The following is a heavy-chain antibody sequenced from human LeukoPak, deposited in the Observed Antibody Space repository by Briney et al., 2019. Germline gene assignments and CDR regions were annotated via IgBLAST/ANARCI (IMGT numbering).Heavy chain of an antibody. Sequence: ASVKVSCKASGYTFTGYYMHWVRQAPGQGLEWMGRINPNSGGTNYAQKFQGRVTMTRDTSISTAYMELSRLRSDDTAVYYCAREAARGGPPPKWDTDYWGQGTLVTVSS. D-gene: IGHD1-26*01. V-gene: IGHV1-2*06. CDR2: INPNSGGT. J-gene: IGHJ4*02. CDR3: AREAARGGPPPKWDTDY. CDR1: GYTFTGYY.